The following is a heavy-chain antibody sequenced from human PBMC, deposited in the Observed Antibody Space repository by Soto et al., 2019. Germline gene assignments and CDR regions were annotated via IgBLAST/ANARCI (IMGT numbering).Heavy chain of an antibody. Sequence: PSETLSLTCSVSNVSISSSYWNWLRQAPGKGLEWIGFVYYTGTIKYNPSLKSRVTISADTSRNEFSLRLMSVTTADTAFYFCARDFAGRGPFDPWGPGTLVTVSS. D-gene: IGHD1-26*01. CDR3: ARDFAGRGPFDP. CDR1: NVSISSSY. V-gene: IGHV4-59*01. J-gene: IGHJ5*01. CDR2: VYYTGTI.